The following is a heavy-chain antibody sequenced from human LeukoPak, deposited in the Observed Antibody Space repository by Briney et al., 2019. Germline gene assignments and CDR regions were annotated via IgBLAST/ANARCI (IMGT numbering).Heavy chain of an antibody. CDR3: VRDLGGRSGH. CDR2: ISYDGSNI. J-gene: IGHJ4*02. V-gene: IGHV3-30-3*01. D-gene: IGHD1-26*01. CDR1: GFAFSNYV. Sequence: GGSLRLSCAASGFAFSNYVMHWVRQAPGKGLEWEAVISYDGSNIYYADSVKGRSTIFRDNAKNTLYLQMNCLRAEDTAVYYCVRDLGGRSGHWGQGTLVTVSS.